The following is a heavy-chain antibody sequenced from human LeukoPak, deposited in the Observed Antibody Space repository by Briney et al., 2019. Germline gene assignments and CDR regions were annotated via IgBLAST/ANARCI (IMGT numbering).Heavy chain of an antibody. CDR2: IYYGRIT. Sequence: SETLSLTCTVSAGSISSTSHHWGWIRQSPGKGLEWIGSIYYGRITYYNPSLNSRVTISVVTSNNQFSLQLNPVTAADTAVYYCVRHDGRGGATMGALDSWGQGSLVTVSS. V-gene: IGHV4-39*01. CDR1: AGSISSTSHH. J-gene: IGHJ4*02. D-gene: IGHD5-12*01. CDR3: VRHDGRGGATMGALDS.